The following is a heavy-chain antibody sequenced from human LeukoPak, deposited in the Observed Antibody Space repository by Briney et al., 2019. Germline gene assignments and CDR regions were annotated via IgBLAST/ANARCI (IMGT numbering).Heavy chain of an antibody. V-gene: IGHV3-53*01. D-gene: IGHD3-22*01. CDR3: AKGITVMMVAPGY. J-gene: IGHJ4*02. CDR2: IYSNNTT. CDR1: GFTASSNY. Sequence: PGGSLRLSCAASGFTASSNYMTWVRQAPGKGLEWVSVIYSNNTTFYADSVKGRFTISRDKSKNTLYLQMNSLRAEDTAVYYCAKGITVMMVAPGYWGQGTLVTVSS.